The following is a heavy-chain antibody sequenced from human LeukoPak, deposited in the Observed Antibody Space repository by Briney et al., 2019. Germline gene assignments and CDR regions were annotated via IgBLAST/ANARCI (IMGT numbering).Heavy chain of an antibody. CDR2: ISGSGDNT. J-gene: IGHJ4*02. CDR3: AKVSWANYFDY. CDR1: GFTFSSYA. V-gene: IGHV3-23*01. Sequence: GGSLRLSCAVSGFTFSSYATSWVRQAPGKGLEWVSTISGSGDNTYSADSVRGRFTISRDNSKNTLYLQMNSLRAEDTAIYYCAKVSWANYFDYWGQGTLVTVSS. D-gene: IGHD6-13*01.